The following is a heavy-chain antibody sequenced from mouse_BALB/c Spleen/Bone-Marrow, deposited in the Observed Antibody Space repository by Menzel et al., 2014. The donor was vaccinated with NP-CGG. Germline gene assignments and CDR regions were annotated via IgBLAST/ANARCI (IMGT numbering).Heavy chain of an antibody. CDR3: ARGEYYSIDY. J-gene: IGHJ4*01. CDR2: IDPANGNT. V-gene: IGHV14-3*02. CDR1: GFNIKDTY. Sequence: EVQLQQSGAELVKPGASVKLSCTASGFNIKDTYMHWVKQRPEQGLEWIGGIDPANGNTKYDPKFQGKATITADTSSNTASLQLRLLTSAATAVDDCARGEYYSIDYWGQGTLVTVSS.